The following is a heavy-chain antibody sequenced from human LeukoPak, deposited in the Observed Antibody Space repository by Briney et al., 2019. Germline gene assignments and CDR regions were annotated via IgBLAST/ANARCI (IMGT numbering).Heavy chain of an antibody. V-gene: IGHV4-28*05. CDR3: ASVNVRGAPTRVDY. CDR1: GYSISSGSW. D-gene: IGHD3-10*02. Sequence: SETLSLTCGVSGYSISSGSWWGWTRQPPGKGVEWIGYIYSRGHIYYNPSLKSRVTMSVHTSKNQFSLKLSSVTAVDTAVYYCASVNVRGAPTRVDYWGQGTLVTVSS. J-gene: IGHJ4*02. CDR2: IYSRGHI.